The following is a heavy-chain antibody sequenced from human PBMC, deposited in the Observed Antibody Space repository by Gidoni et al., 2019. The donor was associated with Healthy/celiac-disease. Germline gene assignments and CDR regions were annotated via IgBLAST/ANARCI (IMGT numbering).Heavy chain of an antibody. CDR1: GGSISSGGYS. V-gene: IGHV4-30-2*01. J-gene: IGHJ4*02. CDR3: GLTYYYDSSGYYWEI. CDR2: IYHSGST. D-gene: IGHD3-22*01. Sequence: QLQLQESGPGLVKPSQTLSLTCAVSGGSISSGGYSWSWIRQPPGKGLEWIGYIYHSGSTYYNPSLKSRVTISVDRSKNQFSLKLSSVTAADTAVYYCGLTYYYDSSGYYWEIWGQGTLVTVSS.